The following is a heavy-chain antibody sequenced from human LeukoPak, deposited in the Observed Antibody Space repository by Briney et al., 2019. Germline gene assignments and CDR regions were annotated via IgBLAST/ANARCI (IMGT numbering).Heavy chain of an antibody. J-gene: IGHJ4*02. CDR2: ISSSSTYI. Sequence: GGSLRLSCAASEFSFSSYSMNWVRQAPGKGLEWVSSISSSSTYIYYADSLKGRFTISRDNAKNSLYLQMNSLRAEDTAVYYCAKSLTYYGGNSGTDYWGQGTLVTVSS. CDR1: EFSFSSYS. V-gene: IGHV3-21*01. D-gene: IGHD4-23*01. CDR3: AKSLTYYGGNSGTDY.